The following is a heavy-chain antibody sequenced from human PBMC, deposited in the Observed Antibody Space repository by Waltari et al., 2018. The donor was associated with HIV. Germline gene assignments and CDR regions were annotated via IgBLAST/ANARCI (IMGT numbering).Heavy chain of an antibody. CDR3: AHRLVAFGGVIAPNDAFDI. J-gene: IGHJ3*02. D-gene: IGHD3-16*02. CDR2: IYWDDDK. V-gene: IGHV2-5*02. Sequence: QITLKESGPTLVKPTQTLTLTCTFSGFSLSTSGVGVGWIRQPPGQALEWLALIYWDDDKRYSPSLKSRLTITKDTSKNQVVLTMTNMDPVDTATYYCAHRLVAFGGVIAPNDAFDIWGQGTMVTVSS. CDR1: GFSLSTSGVG.